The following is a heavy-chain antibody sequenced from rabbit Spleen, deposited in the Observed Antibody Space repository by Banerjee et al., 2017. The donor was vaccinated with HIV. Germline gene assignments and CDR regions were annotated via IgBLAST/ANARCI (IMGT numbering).Heavy chain of an antibody. Sequence: QEQLEESGGDLVKPGASLTVTCTASGFSFIDYGMYWVRQAPGKGLECIGCINAATAKPVYATWAKGRFTISKTSSTTVTLQMTSLTAADTATYFCARDTGSSFSSYGMDLWGPGTLVTVS. CDR1: GFSFIDYG. CDR2: INAATAKP. V-gene: IGHV1S45*01. CDR3: ARDTGSSFSSYGMDL. J-gene: IGHJ6*01. D-gene: IGHD8-1*01.